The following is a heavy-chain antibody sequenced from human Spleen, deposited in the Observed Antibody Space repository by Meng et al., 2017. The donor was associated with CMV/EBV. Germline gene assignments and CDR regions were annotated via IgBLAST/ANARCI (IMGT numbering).Heavy chain of an antibody. D-gene: IGHD6-13*01. Sequence: GESLKISCAASGFTFSSYSMDWVRQAPGKGLEWVSSISSSSSYIYYADSVKGRFTISRDNAKNSLYLQMNSLRVEDTAVYYCAKRKGAAGGPLDSWGQGTLVTVSS. CDR2: ISSSSSYI. V-gene: IGHV3-21*04. J-gene: IGHJ4*02. CDR3: AKRKGAAGGPLDS. CDR1: GFTFSSYS.